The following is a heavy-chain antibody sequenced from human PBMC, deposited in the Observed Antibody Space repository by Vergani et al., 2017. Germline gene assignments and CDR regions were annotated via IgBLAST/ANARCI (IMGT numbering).Heavy chain of an antibody. D-gene: IGHD4-11*01. CDR3: VYRQTECVTTGCFYPFDYYYYMDV. Sequence: QITLKESGPTLVKPTQTLTLTCTFSGFSLNTRGVSVAWIRQPPGKALDWLALIYWNDDQHYSPSLNNRVTITKDTSKNQVVLTMTNMVYVDTGTYFCVYRQTECVTTGCFYPFDYYYYMDVWVKGTAVTVSS. J-gene: IGHJ6*03. CDR1: GFSLNTRGVS. CDR2: IYWNDDQ. V-gene: IGHV2-5*04.